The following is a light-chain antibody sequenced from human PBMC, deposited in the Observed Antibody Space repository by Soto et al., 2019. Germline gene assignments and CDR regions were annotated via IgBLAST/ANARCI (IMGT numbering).Light chain of an antibody. J-gene: IGKJ1*01. CDR3: QQAERFPWT. CDR2: GAS. CDR1: QAISNL. V-gene: IGKV1-12*01. Sequence: DLEMTQSPNSVSASVGDRVTVTCRASQAISNLLAWYRQKPGQAPELLVYGASTLQSGVPPRFSGSGSGTEFTLTISSFQPEDFGIYFCQQAERFPWTFGQGTKV.